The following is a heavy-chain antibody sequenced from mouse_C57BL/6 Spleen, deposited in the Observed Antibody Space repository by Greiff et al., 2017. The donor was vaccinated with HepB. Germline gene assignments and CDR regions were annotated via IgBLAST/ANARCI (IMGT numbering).Heavy chain of an antibody. V-gene: IGHV14-3*01. D-gene: IGHD2-14*01. CDR3: ASMGTAAPFDY. J-gene: IGHJ2*01. Sequence: VHVKQSVAELVRPGASVTLSCTASGFNIKNTYMHWVTQRPEQGLEWIGRIDPANGNTKYVPKFQGKATITADTSSNTAYLQLSSLTSEDTAIYYCASMGTAAPFDYWGQGTTLTVSS. CDR2: IDPANGNT. CDR1: GFNIKNTY.